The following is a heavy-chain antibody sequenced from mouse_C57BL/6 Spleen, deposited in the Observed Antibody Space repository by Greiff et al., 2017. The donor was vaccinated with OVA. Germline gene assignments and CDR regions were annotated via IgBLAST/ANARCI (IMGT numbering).Heavy chain of an antibody. CDR1: GYTFTSYW. D-gene: IGHD1-1*01. CDR3: ARSDYYGSSYGGYYAMDY. V-gene: IGHV1-53*01. Sequence: VKLQQPGTELVKPGASVKLSCKASGYTFTSYWMHWVKQRPGQGLEWIGNINPSNGGTNYNEKFKSKATLTVDKSSSTAYMQLSSLTSEDSAVYYCARSDYYGSSYGGYYAMDYWGQGTSVTVSS. J-gene: IGHJ4*01. CDR2: INPSNGGT.